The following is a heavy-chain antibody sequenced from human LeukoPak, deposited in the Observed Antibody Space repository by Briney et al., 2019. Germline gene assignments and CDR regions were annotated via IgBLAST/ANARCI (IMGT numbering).Heavy chain of an antibody. CDR2: INHSGST. Sequence: PSETLSLTRAVYGGSFSGYYWSWIRQPPGKGLEWIGEINHSGSTNYNPSLKSRVTISVDTSKNQFSLKLSSVTAADTAVYYCARGRGTINNIVATIRYFDYWGQGTLVTVSS. CDR3: ARGRGTINNIVATIRYFDY. D-gene: IGHD5-12*01. J-gene: IGHJ4*02. CDR1: GGSFSGYY. V-gene: IGHV4-34*01.